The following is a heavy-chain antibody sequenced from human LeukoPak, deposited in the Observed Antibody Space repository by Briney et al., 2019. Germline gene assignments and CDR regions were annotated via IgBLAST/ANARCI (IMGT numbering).Heavy chain of an antibody. D-gene: IGHD6-25*01. Sequence: GGSLRLSCAASGFTFSSYAMSWVRQAPGKGLEGVSAISGSGGSTYYADSVKGRFTISRDNSKNTLYLQMNSLRAEDTAVYYCAVSGYSSGPPTNDYWGQGTLVTVSS. V-gene: IGHV3-23*01. CDR1: GFTFSSYA. CDR3: AVSGYSSGPPTNDY. J-gene: IGHJ4*02. CDR2: ISGSGGST.